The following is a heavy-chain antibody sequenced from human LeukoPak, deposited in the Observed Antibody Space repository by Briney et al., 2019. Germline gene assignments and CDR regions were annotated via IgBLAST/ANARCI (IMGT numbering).Heavy chain of an antibody. V-gene: IGHV3-21*01. CDR3: ARGSHSSGWSLFDY. CDR1: GFTFSIYS. Sequence: PGGSLRLSCTASGFTFSIYSMSWVRQAPGKGLEWVSSITTSSVYKFYADSLKGRFTISRDNAKNSLHLQMNSLRAEDTAIYYRARGSHSSGWSLFDYWGQGVLVTVSS. CDR2: ITTSSVYK. D-gene: IGHD6-19*01. J-gene: IGHJ4*02.